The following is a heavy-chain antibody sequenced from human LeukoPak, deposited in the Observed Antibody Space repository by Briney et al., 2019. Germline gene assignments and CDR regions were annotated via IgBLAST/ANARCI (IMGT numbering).Heavy chain of an antibody. D-gene: IGHD3-16*01. CDR3: ARVSGLGMNEYLLH. CDR1: GLTFNKSW. Sequence: GGSLRLSCAASGLTFNKSWMHWVRQGPGKGLEWVSRINNDGSGTSHAGSVKGRFTISRDNAKNTLYLQMNSLRADDTAVYFCARVSGLGMNEYLLHWGQGALVTVSS. V-gene: IGHV3-74*01. CDR2: INNDGSGT. J-gene: IGHJ1*01.